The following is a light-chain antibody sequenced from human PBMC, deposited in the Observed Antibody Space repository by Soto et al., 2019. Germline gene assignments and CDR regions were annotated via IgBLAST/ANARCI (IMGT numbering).Light chain of an antibody. V-gene: IGLV2-14*01. CDR1: SSDVGTYNY. CDR3: TSYTRDTALV. Sequence: QSALTQPASVSGSPGQSITISCTGTSSDVGTYNYVSWYQHHPGKAPKLIIYEVSNRPSGVSNRFSGSKSGSTASLTISGLQAEDEADYHCTSYTRDTALVFGTGTKVHRP. CDR2: EVS. J-gene: IGLJ1*01.